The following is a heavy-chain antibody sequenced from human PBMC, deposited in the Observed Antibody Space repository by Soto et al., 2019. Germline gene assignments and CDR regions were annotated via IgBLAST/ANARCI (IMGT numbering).Heavy chain of an antibody. CDR1: GGSISSGDYY. J-gene: IGHJ4*02. CDR3: ASACISSGYHKHFDC. D-gene: IGHD3-22*01. CDR2: IYYSGST. Sequence: TLSLTCTVSGGSISSGDYYWSWIRQPPGKGLEWIGYIYYSGSTYYNPSLKSRVTISLDTSKNQFSLKLSSVTAADTAVYYCASACISSGYHKHFDCWGQGTLVTVSS. V-gene: IGHV4-30-4*01.